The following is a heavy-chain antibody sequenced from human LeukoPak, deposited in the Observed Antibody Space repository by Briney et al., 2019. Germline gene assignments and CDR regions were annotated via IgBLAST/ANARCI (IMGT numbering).Heavy chain of an antibody. CDR3: ARGEHIVVVTAGEYFFDY. J-gene: IGHJ4*02. CDR2: IYHSGST. Sequence: PSGTLSLTCAVSGGSISSNNWWSWVRQSPGKGLEWIGEIYHSGSTNYNPSLKSRVTISVDKSRNQSSLKLSSVTAADTAVYYCARGEHIVVVTAGEYFFDYWGQGTLVTVSS. CDR1: GGSISSNNW. V-gene: IGHV4-4*02. D-gene: IGHD2-21*02.